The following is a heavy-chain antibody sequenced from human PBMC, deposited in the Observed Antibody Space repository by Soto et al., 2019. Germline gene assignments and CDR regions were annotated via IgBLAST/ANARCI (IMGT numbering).Heavy chain of an antibody. CDR3: ARAQVPITMIVVVMEDAFDI. V-gene: IGHV1-46*01. CDR1: GYTFTSYY. D-gene: IGHD3-22*01. J-gene: IGHJ3*02. CDR2: INPSGGST. Sequence: ASVKVSCKASGYTFTSYYMHWVRQAPGQGLEWMGIINPSGGSTSYAQKFQGRVTMTRDTSTSTVYMELSSLRSDDTAVYYCARAQVPITMIVVVMEDAFDIWG.